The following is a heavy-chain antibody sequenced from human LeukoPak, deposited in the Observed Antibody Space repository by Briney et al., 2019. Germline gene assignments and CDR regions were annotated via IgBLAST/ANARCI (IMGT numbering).Heavy chain of an antibody. J-gene: IGHJ4*02. CDR1: GGSISSSSYY. D-gene: IGHD3-22*01. Sequence: SETLSLTCTVSGGSISSSSYYWGWIRQPPGKGLEWIGYIYYSGSTNYNPSLKSRVTISVDTSKNQFSLKLSSVTAADTAVYYCAREGEGSSGYHASFDYWGQGTLVTVSS. V-gene: IGHV4-61*01. CDR2: IYYSGST. CDR3: AREGEGSSGYHASFDY.